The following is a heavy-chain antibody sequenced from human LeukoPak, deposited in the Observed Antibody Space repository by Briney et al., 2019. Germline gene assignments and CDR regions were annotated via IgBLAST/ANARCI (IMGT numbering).Heavy chain of an antibody. CDR2: IYYSGST. J-gene: IGHJ4*02. Sequence: SETLSLTCTVSGGSISSSSYYWGWIRQPPGKGLEWIGSIYYSGSTYYNPSLKSRVTISVDTSKNQFSLKLSSVTAADTAVYYCARHINDYYDSSDYLDYWGQGTLVTVSS. D-gene: IGHD3-22*01. CDR1: GGSISSSSYY. CDR3: ARHINDYYDSSDYLDY. V-gene: IGHV4-39*01.